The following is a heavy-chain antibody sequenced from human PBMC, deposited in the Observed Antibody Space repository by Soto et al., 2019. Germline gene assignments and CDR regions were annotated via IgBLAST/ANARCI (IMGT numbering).Heavy chain of an antibody. D-gene: IGHD2-2*01. Sequence: PGGSLRLSCAASGFTFSAFDMHWVRQAAGKGLEWVSASGIADDTYYAGSVKGRFTISREDAKNSLYLQMNNLRAGDTAVYYCAREVRGYCRTTTCYGISYYFDLWGQGTLVTVSS. V-gene: IGHV3-13*01. CDR3: AREVRGYCRTTTCYGISYYFDL. CDR1: GFTFSAFD. CDR2: SGIADDT. J-gene: IGHJ4*02.